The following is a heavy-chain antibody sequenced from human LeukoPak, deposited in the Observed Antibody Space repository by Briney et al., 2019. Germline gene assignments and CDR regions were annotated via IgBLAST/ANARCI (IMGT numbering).Heavy chain of an antibody. CDR2: VSYDGSGK. D-gene: IGHD1-14*01. J-gene: IGHJ4*02. V-gene: IGHV3-30*04. CDR3: TRGRVGIGTNGRRQKAFDY. Sequence: GRSLRLSCAASEFTFSNYAMHWVRQAPGKGLEWVAVVSYDGSGKHYADSVKGRFTISRDNSKKMVYLQMNSLRVEDTAVYYCTRGRVGIGTNGRRQKAFDYWGQGTLVTVSS. CDR1: EFTFSNYA.